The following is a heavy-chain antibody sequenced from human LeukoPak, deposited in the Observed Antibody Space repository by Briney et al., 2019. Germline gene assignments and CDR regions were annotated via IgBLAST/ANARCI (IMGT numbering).Heavy chain of an antibody. CDR3: AKAQHTVTTTADDAFDI. D-gene: IGHD4-17*01. CDR1: GFTFSSYA. J-gene: IGHJ3*02. CDR2: ISGSGGST. Sequence: GGSLRLSCAASGFTFSSYAMSWVRQAPGKGLEWVSAISGSGGSTYYADSVKGRFTISRDNSKNTLYLQMNSLRAEDTAVYYCAKAQHTVTTTADDAFDIWGQGTMVTVSS. V-gene: IGHV3-23*01.